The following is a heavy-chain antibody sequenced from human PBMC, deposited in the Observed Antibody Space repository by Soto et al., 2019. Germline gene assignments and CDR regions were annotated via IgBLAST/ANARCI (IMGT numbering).Heavy chain of an antibody. CDR1: GFSFNFYV. CDR3: ARAVTQYFDS. Sequence: GGSLRLSCAASGFSFNFYVMTWVRQAPGKGLEWVSGMSGSGGHKYYADSVKGRFTVSRDNSNSTLFLQMNSLRAEDTAVYCCARAVTQYFDSWGQGTLVTVSS. J-gene: IGHJ4*02. V-gene: IGHV3-23*01. CDR2: MSGSGGHK.